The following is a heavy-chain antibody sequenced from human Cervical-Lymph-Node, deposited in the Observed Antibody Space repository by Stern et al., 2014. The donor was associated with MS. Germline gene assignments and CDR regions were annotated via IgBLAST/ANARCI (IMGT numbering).Heavy chain of an antibody. D-gene: IGHD6-13*01. Sequence: VQLEESGGGVVQPGRSLRLSCAASGFTFSSYAMHWVRQAPGKGLEWVAVISYDGSNKYYADSVKGRFTISRDNSKNTLYLQMNSLRAEDTAVYYCARGDIQQLFDYWGQGTLVTVSS. J-gene: IGHJ4*02. V-gene: IGHV3-30*01. CDR1: GFTFSSYA. CDR2: ISYDGSNK. CDR3: ARGDIQQLFDY.